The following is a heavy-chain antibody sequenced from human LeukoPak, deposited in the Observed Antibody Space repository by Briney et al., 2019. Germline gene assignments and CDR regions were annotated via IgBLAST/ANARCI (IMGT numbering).Heavy chain of an antibody. CDR1: GVSLSGSY. CDR2: INHRGST. V-gene: IGHV4-34*01. J-gene: IGHJ4*02. D-gene: IGHD6-19*01. CDR3: ARGHRQWLRY. Sequence: SETLSLTCAAQGVSLSGSYWNWIRQPPGEGLEWVGEINHRGSTNYNPSLKSRVSISVDTSKNQLFLKLSSVTAADTAVYYCARGHRQWLRYWGQGTLVTVSS.